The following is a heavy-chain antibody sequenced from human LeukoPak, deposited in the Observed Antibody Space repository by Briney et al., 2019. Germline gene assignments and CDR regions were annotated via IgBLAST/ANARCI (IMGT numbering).Heavy chain of an antibody. Sequence: GGSLRLSCAASGFTFSSYAMSWVRQAPGKGLEWASAISGSGGSTYYADSVKGRFTISRDNSKNTLYLQMNSLRAEDTAVYYCATLRYSSSWPDAFDIWGQGTMVTVSS. V-gene: IGHV3-23*01. CDR1: GFTFSSYA. D-gene: IGHD6-13*01. J-gene: IGHJ3*02. CDR2: ISGSGGST. CDR3: ATLRYSSSWPDAFDI.